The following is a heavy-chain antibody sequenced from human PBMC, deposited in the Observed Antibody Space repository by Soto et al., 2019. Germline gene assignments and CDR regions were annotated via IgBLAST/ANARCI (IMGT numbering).Heavy chain of an antibody. CDR1: GFTFSNAW. V-gene: IGHV3-15*01. J-gene: IGHJ4*02. D-gene: IGHD2-2*01. CDR3: RRGIVVVPAASDY. CDR2: IKSKTDGGTT. Sequence: GGSLRLSCAASGFTFSNAWMSWVRQAPGKGLEWVGRIKSKTDGGTTDYAAPVKGRFTISRDDSKNTLYLQMNSLKTEDTAVYYCRRGIVVVPAASDYWGQGTLVTVSS.